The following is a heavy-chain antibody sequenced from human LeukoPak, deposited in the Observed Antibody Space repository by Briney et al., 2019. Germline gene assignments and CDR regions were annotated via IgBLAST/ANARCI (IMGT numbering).Heavy chain of an antibody. CDR3: AKAPVTSCRGAFCYPFDY. CDR1: GLSLNSYA. J-gene: IGHJ4*01. CDR2: SSSSDDGK. D-gene: IGHD2-21*01. Sequence: GGSLRLSCTASGLSLNSYAMSWVRQVPGKGLEWVSASSSSDDGKWYAESVRGRFTISRDTSKNTVYLQMNSLRVKDAGVYYCAKAPVTSCRGAFCYPFDYWGHGTLVTVSS. V-gene: IGHV3-23*01.